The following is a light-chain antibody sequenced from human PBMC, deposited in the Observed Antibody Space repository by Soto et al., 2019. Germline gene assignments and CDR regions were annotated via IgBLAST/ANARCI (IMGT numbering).Light chain of an antibody. CDR1: QSISNW. Sequence: DIHLTQSPSTLSASVGDRVTITCRASQSISNWLAWYQQKPGKAPKLLIFDASSLESGVPSRFSGSGSGTEFTLTISSLQPDDFATYYCQQTYSAPRTFGQGTKVDIK. V-gene: IGKV1-5*01. CDR2: DAS. J-gene: IGKJ1*01. CDR3: QQTYSAPRT.